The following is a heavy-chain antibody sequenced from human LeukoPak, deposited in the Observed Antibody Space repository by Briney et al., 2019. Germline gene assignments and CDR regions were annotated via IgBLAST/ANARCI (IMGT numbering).Heavy chain of an antibody. Sequence: PGQSLRLSCAVSGFTFSRYWMSWVRQAPGKGLEWVANINHDGNEKNYVDSVKERLTMSRDNAKNSLYLQMNSLRAEDTAVYYCARIEAAEDYWGQGTLVTVSS. J-gene: IGHJ4*02. V-gene: IGHV3-7*04. CDR3: ARIEAAEDY. D-gene: IGHD6-13*01. CDR2: INHDGNEK. CDR1: GFTFSRYW.